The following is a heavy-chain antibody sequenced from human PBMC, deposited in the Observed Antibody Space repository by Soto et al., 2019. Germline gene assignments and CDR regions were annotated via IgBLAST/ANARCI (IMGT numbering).Heavy chain of an antibody. V-gene: IGHV4-38-2*02. CDR2: VYHNGIM. J-gene: IGHJ4*01. Sequence: SETLSLTCSVSGYSIRSGYYWGWVRQAPGKGLEWLGSVYHNGIMFHNPSFQSRVTISVDTSKNQFSLNLRSVTAADTAAYYCAALWFGELAFNYWGHGILVTVSS. CDR1: GYSIRSGYY. CDR3: AALWFGELAFNY. D-gene: IGHD3-10*01.